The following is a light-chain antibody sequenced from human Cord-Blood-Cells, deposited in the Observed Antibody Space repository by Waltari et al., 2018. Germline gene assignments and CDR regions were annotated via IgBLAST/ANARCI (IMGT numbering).Light chain of an antibody. CDR1: QSVLYSSNNKNY. V-gene: IGKV4-1*01. J-gene: IGKJ2*01. CDR2: WAS. Sequence: DIVMTQSPDSLAVSLGERAPITCKSSQSVLYSSNNKNYLAWYQQKPGQPPKLLIYWASTRESGVPDRFSGSGSGTDFTLTIISLHAEDVAVYYCQQYYSTPYTFGQGTKLEIK. CDR3: QQYYSTPYT.